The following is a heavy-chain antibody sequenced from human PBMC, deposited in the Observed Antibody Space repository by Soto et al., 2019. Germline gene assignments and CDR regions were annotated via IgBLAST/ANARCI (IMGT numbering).Heavy chain of an antibody. CDR3: ARGSEGWFGEFGQ. J-gene: IGHJ4*02. CDR1: GFPFSNSA. Sequence: EVHLVESGGGLVQPGGSLRLSCVVSGFPFSNSAMHWVRQPPGEGLEYVSSITRDGGSTQYADSVRARFTISRDNSKNTLYLQMGSLRPEDTAVYYCARGSEGWFGEFGQGGQGTLVTVSS. V-gene: IGHV3-64*07. D-gene: IGHD3-10*01. CDR2: ITRDGGST.